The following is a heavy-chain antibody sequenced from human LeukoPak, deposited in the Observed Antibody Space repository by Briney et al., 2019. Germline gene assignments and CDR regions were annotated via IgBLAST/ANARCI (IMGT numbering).Heavy chain of an antibody. V-gene: IGHV4-38-2*02. CDR2: IFHDGST. CDR3: ARRVCSGGSCPFDY. D-gene: IGHD2-15*01. CDR1: GYSISSGYY. Sequence: SETLSLTCTVSGYSISSGYYWGWIRQPPGKGLEWIGSIFHDGSTYYNPSLKSRVTISVDTSKNQFSLKLSSVTAADTAVYYCARRVCSGGSCPFDYWGQGTLVTVSS. J-gene: IGHJ4*02.